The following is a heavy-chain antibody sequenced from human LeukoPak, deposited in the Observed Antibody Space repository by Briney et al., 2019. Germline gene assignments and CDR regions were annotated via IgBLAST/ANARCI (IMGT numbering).Heavy chain of an antibody. Sequence: SVKVSCKASGGTFSSYTLSWVRQAPGQGVEWMGRIIPILGIANYAQKFQGRVTITADKSTSTAYMEPSSLRSEDTAVYYCASGVYYDFWSGSFDYWGQGTLVTASS. CDR2: IIPILGIA. J-gene: IGHJ4*02. D-gene: IGHD3-3*01. V-gene: IGHV1-69*02. CDR1: GGTFSSYT. CDR3: ASGVYYDFWSGSFDY.